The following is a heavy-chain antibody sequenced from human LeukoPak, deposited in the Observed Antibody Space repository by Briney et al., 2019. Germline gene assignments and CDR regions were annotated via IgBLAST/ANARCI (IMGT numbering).Heavy chain of an antibody. J-gene: IGHJ4*02. V-gene: IGHV4-61*10. CDR1: GGSISSGSYC. CDR2: IYYSGST. CDR3: ARQYYYDSSAFYYFDY. Sequence: PSETLSLTCTVSGGSISSGSYCWSWIRQPAGKGLEWIGYIYYSGSTNYNPSPKSRVTISVDTSKNQFSLKLSSVTAADTAVYYCARQYYYDSSAFYYFDYWGQGTLVTVSS. D-gene: IGHD3-22*01.